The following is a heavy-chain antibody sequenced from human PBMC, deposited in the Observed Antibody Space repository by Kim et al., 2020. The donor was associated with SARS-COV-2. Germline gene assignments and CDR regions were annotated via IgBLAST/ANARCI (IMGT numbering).Heavy chain of an antibody. CDR1: GGSISSYY. CDR2: IYYSGST. Sequence: SETLSLTCTVSGGSISSYYWSWIRQPPGKGLEWIGYIYYSGSTNYNPSLKSRVTISVDTSKNQFSLKLSSVTAADTAVYYCAREGVVEGYYYYMDVWGKGTTVTVSS. CDR3: AREGVVEGYYYYMDV. D-gene: IGHD2-15*01. V-gene: IGHV4-59*01. J-gene: IGHJ6*03.